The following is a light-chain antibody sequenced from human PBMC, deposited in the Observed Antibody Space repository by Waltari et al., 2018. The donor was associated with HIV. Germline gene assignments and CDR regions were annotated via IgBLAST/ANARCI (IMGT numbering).Light chain of an antibody. J-gene: IGLJ1*01. V-gene: IGLV2-14*03. CDR3: SSYTTTATLV. CDR1: SSDISAYTS. Sequence: QSALTQPASVSGSPGQSITIFCIGTSSDISAYTSFSWYQQHPGKAPKLIVYGVSNRPSDVSARFSGSKSGNTASLTISGLQDDDESDYYCSSYTTTATLVFGTGTKVTVL. CDR2: GVS.